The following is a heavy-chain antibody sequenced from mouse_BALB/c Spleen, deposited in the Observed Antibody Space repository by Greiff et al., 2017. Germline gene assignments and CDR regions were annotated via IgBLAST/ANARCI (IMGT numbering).Heavy chain of an antibody. CDR3: ARDIGYEGFAY. Sequence: DVKLVESGGGLVQPGGSLRLSCATSGFTFTDYYMSWVRQPPGKALEWLGFIRNKANGYTTEYSASVKGRFTISRDNSQSILYLQMNTLRAEDSATYYCARDIGYEGFAYWGQGTLVTVSA. CDR1: GFTFTDYY. V-gene: IGHV7-3*02. CDR2: IRNKANGYTT. D-gene: IGHD3-2*02. J-gene: IGHJ3*01.